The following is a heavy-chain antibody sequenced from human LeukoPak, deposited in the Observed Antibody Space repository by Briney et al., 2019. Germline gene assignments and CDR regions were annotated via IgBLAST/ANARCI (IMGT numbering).Heavy chain of an antibody. Sequence: SETLSLTCAVYGGSFRGYYWSWIRQPPGTGLEWIGEVNHSGSTNYNPSLKSRVTISEDTSKNQFSLKLSSVTAADTAVYYCARGGNIWSSLLGRNWFDPSGQGTLVTVSS. CDR2: VNHSGST. D-gene: IGHD3-3*01. V-gene: IGHV4-34*01. CDR1: GGSFRGYY. CDR3: ARGGNIWSSLLGRNWFDP. J-gene: IGHJ5*02.